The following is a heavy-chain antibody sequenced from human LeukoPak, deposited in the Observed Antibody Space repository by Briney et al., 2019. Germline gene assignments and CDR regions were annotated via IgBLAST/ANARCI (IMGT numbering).Heavy chain of an antibody. Sequence: ASVKVSCKASGYTFTGYYMHWVRQAPGQGLEWMGWINPNSGGTNYAQKFQGRVTMTRDTSISTAYMELRSLRSDDTAVYYCARAFGNYYYMDVWGKGTTVTVSS. CDR1: GYTFTGYY. D-gene: IGHD3-16*01. CDR3: ARAFGNYYYMDV. CDR2: INPNSGGT. V-gene: IGHV1-2*02. J-gene: IGHJ6*03.